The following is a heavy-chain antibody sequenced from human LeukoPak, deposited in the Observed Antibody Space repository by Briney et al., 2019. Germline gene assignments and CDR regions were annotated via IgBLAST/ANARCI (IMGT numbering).Heavy chain of an antibody. CDR2: ISYDGNNQ. Sequence: PGGSLRLSCAASGFSFSSYALHWVRQAPGKGLEWVALISYDGNNQYYADSVKGRFTISRDNSRNTLYLQMNSLIPEDTALYYCGRHAYGGSPPLSWGQGALVTVSS. CDR1: GFSFSSYA. J-gene: IGHJ4*02. V-gene: IGHV3-30-3*01. CDR3: GRHAYGGSPPLS. D-gene: IGHD3-10*01.